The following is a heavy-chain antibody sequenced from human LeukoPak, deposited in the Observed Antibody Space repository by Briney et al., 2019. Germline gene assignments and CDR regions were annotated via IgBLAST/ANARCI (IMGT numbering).Heavy chain of an antibody. J-gene: IGHJ4*02. CDR1: GGSFSGYY. D-gene: IGHD6-13*01. Sequence: SKTLSLTCAVYGGSFSGYYWSWIRQPPGKGLEWIGEINHSGSTNYNPSLKSRVTISVDTSKNQFSLKLSSVTAADTAVYYCARGGRIAAAGTGYWGQGTLVTVSS. CDR2: INHSGST. V-gene: IGHV4-34*01. CDR3: ARGGRIAAAGTGY.